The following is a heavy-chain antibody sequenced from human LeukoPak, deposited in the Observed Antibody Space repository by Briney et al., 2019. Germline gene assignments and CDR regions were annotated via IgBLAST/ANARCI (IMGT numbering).Heavy chain of an antibody. J-gene: IGHJ4*02. D-gene: IGHD3-3*01. V-gene: IGHV3-21*01. CDR1: GFTFGSYS. CDR3: ARGSTYYDFWSGLSFGY. CDR2: ISSSSSYI. Sequence: GGSLRLSCAASGFTFGSYSMNWVRQAPGKGLEWVLSISSSSSYIYYADSVKGRFTISRDNAKNSLYLQMSSLRAEDTAVYYCARGSTYYDFWSGLSFGYWGQGTLVTVSS.